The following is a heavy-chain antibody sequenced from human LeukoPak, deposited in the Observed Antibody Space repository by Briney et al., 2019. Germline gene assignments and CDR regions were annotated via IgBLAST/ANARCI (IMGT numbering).Heavy chain of an antibody. CDR2: INHSGST. D-gene: IGHD5-24*01. Sequence: SETPSLTCAVYGGSFSGYYWSSIRQPPGKGLEWIGEINHSGSTNYNPSLKGRVTISVDTSKNQFSLKLSSVTAADTAVYYCARVRDGSHRNAKLDYWGQGTLVTVSS. CDR3: ARVRDGSHRNAKLDY. V-gene: IGHV4-34*01. CDR1: GGSFSGYY. J-gene: IGHJ4*02.